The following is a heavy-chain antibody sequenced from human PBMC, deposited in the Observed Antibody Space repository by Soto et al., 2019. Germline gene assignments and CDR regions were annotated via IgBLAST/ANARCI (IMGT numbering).Heavy chain of an antibody. CDR1: GFTFSSYG. J-gene: IGHJ5*02. CDR3: AKDGGYSYALYNWFDP. V-gene: IGHV3-30*18. D-gene: IGHD5-18*01. Sequence: PGGSLRLSCAASGFTFSSYGMHWVRQAPGKGLEWVAVISYDGSNKYYADPVKGRFTISRDNSKNTLYLQMNSLRAEDTAVYYCAKDGGYSYALYNWFDPWGQGTLVTVST. CDR2: ISYDGSNK.